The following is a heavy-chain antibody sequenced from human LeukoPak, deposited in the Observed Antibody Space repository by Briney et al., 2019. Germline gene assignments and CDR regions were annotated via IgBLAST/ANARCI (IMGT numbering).Heavy chain of an antibody. CDR1: GGSISSSSYY. J-gene: IGHJ3*02. CDR3: AGGDTAMAREVPGICAFDI. D-gene: IGHD5-18*01. CDR2: IYYSGST. Sequence: SETLSLTRTVSGGSISSSSYYWGWIRQPPGKGLEWIGSIYYSGSTYYNPSLKSRVTISVDTSKNRFSLKLSSVTAADTAVYYCAGGDTAMAREVPGICAFDIWGQGTMVTVSS. V-gene: IGHV4-39*07.